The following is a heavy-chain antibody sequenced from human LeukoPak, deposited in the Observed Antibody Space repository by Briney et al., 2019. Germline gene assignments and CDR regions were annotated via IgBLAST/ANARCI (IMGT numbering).Heavy chain of an antibody. Sequence: GRSLRLSCAASGFTFDDYAMHWVRQAPGKGLEWVSGISWNSGSIGYADSVKGRFTISRDNAKNALYLQMHSLRVEDTAVYHCARESIVVVPTTMDDASDIWGQGTMVTVSS. J-gene: IGHJ3*02. CDR2: ISWNSGSI. CDR1: GFTFDDYA. D-gene: IGHD2-2*01. V-gene: IGHV3-9*01. CDR3: ARESIVVVPTTMDDASDI.